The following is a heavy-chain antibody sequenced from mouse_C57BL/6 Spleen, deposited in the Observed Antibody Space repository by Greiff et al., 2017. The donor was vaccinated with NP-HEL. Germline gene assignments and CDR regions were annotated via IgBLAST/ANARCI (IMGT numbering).Heavy chain of an antibody. CDR3: AREGGNLAWFAY. CDR1: GFTFSSYG. J-gene: IGHJ3*01. Sequence: EVKLVESGGVLVKPGGSLKLSCAASGFTFSSYGMSWVRQTPDKRLEWVATISSGGSDTYYPDSVKGRFTISRDNTKNTPYLQMSSLKSEDTAMYYCAREGGNLAWFAYWGQGTLVTVSA. CDR2: ISSGGSDT. V-gene: IGHV5-6*01. D-gene: IGHD1-1*02.